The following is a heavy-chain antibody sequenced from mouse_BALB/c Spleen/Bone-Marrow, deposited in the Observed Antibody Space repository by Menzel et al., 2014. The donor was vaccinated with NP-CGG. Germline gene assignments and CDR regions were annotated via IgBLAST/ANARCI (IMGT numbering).Heavy chain of an antibody. Sequence: EVMLVESGGGLVKPGGSLKLSCAASGFTFSSYAMSWVRQTPEKRLEWVASISSGGSTYYPDSVKGRFTISRDNARNILYLQTSSLRSEDTAMYYCARWYYGSGFAYWGQGTLVTVSA. CDR1: GFTFSSYA. J-gene: IGHJ3*01. V-gene: IGHV5-6-5*01. CDR3: ARWYYGSGFAY. D-gene: IGHD1-1*01. CDR2: ISSGGST.